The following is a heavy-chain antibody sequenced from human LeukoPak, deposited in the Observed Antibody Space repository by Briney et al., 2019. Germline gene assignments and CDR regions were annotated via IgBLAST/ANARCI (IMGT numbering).Heavy chain of an antibody. V-gene: IGHV1-2*02. Sequence: ASVKVSCKASGYTFTGYYMHWVRQAPGQGLEWMGWINPNSGGTNYAQRFQGRVTMTRDTSISTAYMELSRLRSDDTAVYYCAREFRRYCSGGNCYSPLEYAFDIRGQGTMVTVSS. CDR1: GYTFTGYY. D-gene: IGHD2-15*01. CDR2: INPNSGGT. J-gene: IGHJ3*02. CDR3: AREFRRYCSGGNCYSPLEYAFDI.